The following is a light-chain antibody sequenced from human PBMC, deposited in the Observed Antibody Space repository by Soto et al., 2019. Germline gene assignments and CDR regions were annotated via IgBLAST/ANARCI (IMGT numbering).Light chain of an antibody. CDR3: SSFTSTSTYV. V-gene: IGLV2-14*01. Sequence: QSALTQPASVSGSPGQSITISCTGTSSDLDGYNYVSWYQYHPGKAPKLMIYDVSNRPSGVSGVSDRFSGSKSGNTASLTISGLQAEDEADYYCSSFTSTSTYVFGTGTKVTVL. CDR2: DVS. CDR1: SSDLDGYNY. J-gene: IGLJ1*01.